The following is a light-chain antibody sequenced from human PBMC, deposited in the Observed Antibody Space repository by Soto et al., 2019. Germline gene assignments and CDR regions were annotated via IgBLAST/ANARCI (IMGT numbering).Light chain of an antibody. Sequence: AIRMTHSPSSLSASTGDRVTITCRASQGISSYLAWYQQKPGKAPKLLIYAASTLQSGVPSRFSGSGSGTDFTLTISCLQXEDFATYYCQQYYSYPLTFGGGTKVDIK. V-gene: IGKV1-8*01. CDR1: QGISSY. CDR3: QQYYSYPLT. CDR2: AAS. J-gene: IGKJ4*01.